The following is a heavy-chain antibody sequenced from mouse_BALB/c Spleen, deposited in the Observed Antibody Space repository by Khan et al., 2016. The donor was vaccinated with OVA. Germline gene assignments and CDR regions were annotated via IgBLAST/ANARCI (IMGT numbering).Heavy chain of an antibody. J-gene: IGHJ4*01. CDR1: AFTFNNYA. D-gene: IGHD1-1*01. Sequence: EVELVASGGGLVKPGGSLKLSCAASAFTFNNYAMFWVRQTPEKRLEWVASISRANNIYSLDSVNGLLTISSDNARNILYLEMSSLRSEDAAMYYCAGGYYFVEMDYWGQGTSVTVSS. CDR3: AGGYYFVEMDY. CDR2: ISRANNI. V-gene: IGHV5-6-5*01.